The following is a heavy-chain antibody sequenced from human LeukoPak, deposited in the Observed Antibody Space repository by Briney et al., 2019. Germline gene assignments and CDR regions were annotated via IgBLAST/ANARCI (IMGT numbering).Heavy chain of an antibody. V-gene: IGHV4-59*08. J-gene: IGHJ3*02. D-gene: IGHD3-10*01. CDR3: ARHRDTFHWFGEFSVSSTNRAFDI. Sequence: PGGSLRLSCVVSGFIVSNNYMSWVRQAPGKGLEWIGRIYTSGSTNYNPSLKSRVTISVDTSKNQFSLKLSSVTAADTAVYYCARHRDTFHWFGEFSVSSTNRAFDIWGQGTMVAVSS. CDR2: IYTSGST. CDR1: GFIVSNNY.